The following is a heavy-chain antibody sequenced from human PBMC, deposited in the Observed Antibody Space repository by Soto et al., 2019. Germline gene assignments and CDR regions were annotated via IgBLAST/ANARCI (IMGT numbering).Heavy chain of an antibody. Sequence: QVQLVESGGGLVRPGGSLRLSCEASGFTFRDYYMTWFRQAPGKGLEWLSYIDSSTKYTNYADSVKGRFTISRDNAKNSLYLQMNRLRADDTAVSYCAREYYYTMDVWGQGTMVTVSS. CDR2: IDSSTKYT. J-gene: IGHJ6*02. V-gene: IGHV3-11*05. CDR3: AREYYYTMDV. CDR1: GFTFRDYY.